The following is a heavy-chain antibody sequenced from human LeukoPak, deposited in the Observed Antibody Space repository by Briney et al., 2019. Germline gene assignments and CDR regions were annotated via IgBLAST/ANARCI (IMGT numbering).Heavy chain of an antibody. Sequence: SETLSLTCTVSGYSISSGHYWGWVRQPPGKGLEWIGNIYHSGSTYYNPSLKSRVTISVDTSKNQVSLKLNSVTAADSAMYYCAKSGGYGLIDYWGQGTLVTVSS. J-gene: IGHJ4*01. CDR3: AKSGGYGLIDY. V-gene: IGHV4-38-2*02. D-gene: IGHD1-26*01. CDR2: IYHSGST. CDR1: GYSISSGHY.